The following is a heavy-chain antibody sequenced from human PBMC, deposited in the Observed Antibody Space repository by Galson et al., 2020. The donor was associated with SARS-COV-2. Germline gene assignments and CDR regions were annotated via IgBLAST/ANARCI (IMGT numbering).Heavy chain of an antibody. D-gene: IGHD6-6*01. J-gene: IGHJ4*02. Sequence: GGSLRLSCAASGFTFSGSAMHWVRQASGKGLEWVGRIRSKANSYATAYAASVKGRFTISRDDSKNTAYLQMNSLKTEDTAVYYCTRLTSSSSSWGQGTLVTVSS. CDR2: IRSKANSYAT. V-gene: IGHV3-73*01. CDR3: TRLTSSSSS. CDR1: GFTFSGSA.